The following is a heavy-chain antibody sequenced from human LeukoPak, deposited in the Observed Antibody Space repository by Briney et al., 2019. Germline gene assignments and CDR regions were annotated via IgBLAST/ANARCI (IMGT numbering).Heavy chain of an antibody. CDR1: GYTFTGYY. J-gene: IGHJ4*02. V-gene: IGHV1-2*02. Sequence: ASVKVSCKASGYTFTGYYMHWVRQAPGQGLEWMGWINPNSGGTNYAQKFQGRVTMARDTSISTAYMELSRLRSDDPAVYYCASGFSSSYSYDSSGSYFDYWGQGTLVTVSS. CDR3: ASGFSSSYSYDSSGSYFDY. D-gene: IGHD3-22*01. CDR2: INPNSGGT.